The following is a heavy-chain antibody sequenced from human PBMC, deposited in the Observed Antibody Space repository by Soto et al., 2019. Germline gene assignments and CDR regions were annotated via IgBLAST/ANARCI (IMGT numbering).Heavy chain of an antibody. V-gene: IGHV4-30-4*01. D-gene: IGHD1-20*01. CDR2: MYYSGNT. Sequence: SETLSLTCTLSGGSISSGDYYWGWIRQPPGKGLEWIGHMYYSGNTYFNSSLKSRVVISVDTSKNQFSLKMTSLTAADTAVYYCARVTGYYYGTDVWGQGTTVTVSS. CDR1: GGSISSGDYY. CDR3: ARVTGYYYGTDV. J-gene: IGHJ6*02.